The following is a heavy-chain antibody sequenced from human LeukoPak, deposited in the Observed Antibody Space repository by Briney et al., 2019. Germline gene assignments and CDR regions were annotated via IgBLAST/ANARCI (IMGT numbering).Heavy chain of an antibody. CDR2: ISSSGSTI. V-gene: IGHV3-11*04. J-gene: IGHJ4*02. CDR1: GFTFSDYY. CDR3: VSARPGAFDY. Sequence: GGSLRLSCAASGFTFSDYYMSLIRQAPGKGLERVSYISSSGSTIYYADSVKGRFTISRDNAKNSLYLQMNSLRAEDTAVYYCVSARPGAFDYWGQGTLVTVSS. D-gene: IGHD3-10*01.